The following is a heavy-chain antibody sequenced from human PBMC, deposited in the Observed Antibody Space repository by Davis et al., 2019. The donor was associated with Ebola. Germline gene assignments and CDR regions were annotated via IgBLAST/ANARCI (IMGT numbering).Heavy chain of an antibody. CDR3: ARGPGYSSSWYLKDGKDV. J-gene: IGHJ6*02. CDR2: INHSGST. CDR1: GGSFSGYY. D-gene: IGHD6-13*01. Sequence: GSLRLSCEVSGGSFSGYYWNWIRQAPGKGLEWIGEINHSGSTNYNPSLKSRVTISVDTSKNQFSLKLSSVTAADTAVYYCARGPGYSSSWYLKDGKDVWGQGTTVTVSS. V-gene: IGHV4-34*01.